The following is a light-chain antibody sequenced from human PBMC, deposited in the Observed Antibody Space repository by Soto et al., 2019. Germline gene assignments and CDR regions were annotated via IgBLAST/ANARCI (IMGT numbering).Light chain of an antibody. V-gene: IGLV2-14*03. J-gene: IGLJ2*01. Sequence: QSVLTQPASVSGSPGQSITISCTGTSSDIGGYNYVSWYQHHPGKAPKLMIYDVSNRPSGVSNRFSASKSGNTASLTISGLQAEDEADYYCSSYTSITTHVIFGGGTKLTVL. CDR3: SSYTSITTHVI. CDR1: SSDIGGYNY. CDR2: DVS.